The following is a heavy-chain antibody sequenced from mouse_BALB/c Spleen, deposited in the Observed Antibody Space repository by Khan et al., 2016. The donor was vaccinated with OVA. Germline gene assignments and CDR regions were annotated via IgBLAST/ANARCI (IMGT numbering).Heavy chain of an antibody. V-gene: IGHV9-1*02. CDR1: GYTFTNYG. Sequence: QIQLVQSGPELKKPGETVKISCKASGYTFTNYGMNWVKQAPGKGLKWMGWINNYTGETTYADDFKGRFAFSLENSASTAYLQINNLKNEDMATYFCARTFTTATSYFDVWGAGTTVTVSS. CDR2: INNYTGET. CDR3: ARTFTTATSYFDV. D-gene: IGHD1-2*01. J-gene: IGHJ1*01.